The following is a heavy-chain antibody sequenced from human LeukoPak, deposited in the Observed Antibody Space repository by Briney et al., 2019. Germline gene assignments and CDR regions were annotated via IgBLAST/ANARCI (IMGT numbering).Heavy chain of an antibody. CDR1: GGSISSGSYY. CDR2: IYTSGST. D-gene: IGHD3-22*01. Sequence: SQTLSLTCTVSGGSISSGSYYWSWIRQPAGKGLEWIGRIYTSGSTNYNPSLKSRVTISVDTSKNQFSLKLSSVTAADTAVHYCARDSATYYYDSSGYSNWGQGTLVTVSS. V-gene: IGHV4-61*02. J-gene: IGHJ4*02. CDR3: ARDSATYYYDSSGYSN.